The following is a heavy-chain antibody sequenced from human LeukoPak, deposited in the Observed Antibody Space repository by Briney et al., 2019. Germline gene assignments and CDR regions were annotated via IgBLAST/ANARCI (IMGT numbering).Heavy chain of an antibody. J-gene: IGHJ4*02. V-gene: IGHV3-30*02. CDR1: GFTFSSYG. Sequence: GGSLRLSCAASGFTFSSYGMHWVRQAPGKGLEWVAFIRYDGSNKYYADSVEGRFTISRDNSKNTLYLQMNSLRSEDTAVYYCARNNRYDILTGYYWYYFDYWGQGTLVTVSS. CDR3: ARNNRYDILTGYYWYYFDY. CDR2: IRYDGSNK. D-gene: IGHD3-9*01.